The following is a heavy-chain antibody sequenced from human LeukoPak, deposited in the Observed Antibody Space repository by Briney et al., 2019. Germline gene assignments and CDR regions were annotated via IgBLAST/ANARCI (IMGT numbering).Heavy chain of an antibody. D-gene: IGHD6-13*01. CDR2: IYYSGNT. J-gene: IGHJ6*03. V-gene: IGHV4-39*07. CDR1: GGSISSSSYY. Sequence: SETLSLTCTVSGGSISSSSYYWAWIRQPPGKGLEWIGSIYYSGNTYYKSSLKSRVTISVDTSKNQFSLKLSSVTAADTAVYYCARVRYSSSWSYYYYYMDVWGKGTTVTVSS. CDR3: ARVRYSSSWSYYYYYMDV.